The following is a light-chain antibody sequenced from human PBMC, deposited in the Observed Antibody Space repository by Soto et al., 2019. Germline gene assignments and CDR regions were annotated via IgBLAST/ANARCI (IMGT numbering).Light chain of an antibody. J-gene: IGLJ1*01. V-gene: IGLV2-14*01. CDR1: SSDVGGYNY. CDR3: SSYTSSSTGV. CDR2: EVS. Sequence: QSVLTQPASVSGSPGQSITISCTGTSSDVGGYNYVSWHQQHPGKAPKLMIYEVSNRPSGVSNRFSGSKSGNTASLTISGLQAEDEADYYCSSYTSSSTGVFGTGTTVTVL.